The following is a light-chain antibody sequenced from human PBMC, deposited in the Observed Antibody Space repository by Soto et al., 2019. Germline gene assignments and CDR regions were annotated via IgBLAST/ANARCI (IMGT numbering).Light chain of an antibody. CDR3: QQYGTAPYT. CDR2: GTS. V-gene: IGKV3-20*01. Sequence: ETVVTRSPATLSLSPGEGATLSSGAGQSVDSRYLAWYQQKPGQAPRLLIHGTSNRASGIPDRFSGSGSGTDFTLTISRLEPEDFAVYYCQQYGTAPYTFGQGTRLEIK. J-gene: IGKJ5*01. CDR1: QSVDSRY.